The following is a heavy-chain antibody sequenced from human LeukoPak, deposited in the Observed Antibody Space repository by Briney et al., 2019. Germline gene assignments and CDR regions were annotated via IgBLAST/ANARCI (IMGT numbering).Heavy chain of an antibody. J-gene: IGHJ4*02. Sequence: SETLSLTRAVYGGSFSGYYWSWVRQPPGKGLEWIGEINHSGSTNYNPSLKSRVTISVDTSKNQCSLKLSSVTAADTAVYYCARDPRLDYWGQGTLVTVPS. CDR3: ARDPRLDY. CDR1: GGSFSGYY. V-gene: IGHV4-34*01. CDR2: INHSGST.